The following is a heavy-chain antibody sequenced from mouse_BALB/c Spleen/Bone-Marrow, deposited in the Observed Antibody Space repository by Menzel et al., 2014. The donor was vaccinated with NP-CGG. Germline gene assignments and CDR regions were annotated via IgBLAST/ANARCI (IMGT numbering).Heavy chain of an antibody. CDR3: TRSYGSSYEYYFDY. V-gene: IGHV1-69*02. CDR2: IYPSDSYT. D-gene: IGHD1-1*01. Sequence: QVQLQQPGAELVRPGASVKLSCMASGYTFTSYWINWVKQRPGQGLEWIGNIYPSDSYTNYNQKFKDKATLTVDKSSSTAYMQLSSPTSEDSAVYYCTRSYGSSYEYYFDYWGQGTTLTVSS. CDR1: GYTFTSYW. J-gene: IGHJ2*01.